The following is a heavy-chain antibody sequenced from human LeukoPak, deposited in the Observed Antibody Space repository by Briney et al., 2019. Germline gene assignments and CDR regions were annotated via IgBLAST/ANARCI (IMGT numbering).Heavy chain of an antibody. J-gene: IGHJ5*02. Sequence: ASMKVSCKASGYTFTSYGISWVRQAPGQGLEWMGWISAYNGNTNYAQKLQGRVTMTTDTSTSTAYMELRSLRSDDTAVYYCARAYDILTGSNWFDPWGQGTLVTVSS. D-gene: IGHD3-9*01. V-gene: IGHV1-18*01. CDR3: ARAYDILTGSNWFDP. CDR2: ISAYNGNT. CDR1: GYTFTSYG.